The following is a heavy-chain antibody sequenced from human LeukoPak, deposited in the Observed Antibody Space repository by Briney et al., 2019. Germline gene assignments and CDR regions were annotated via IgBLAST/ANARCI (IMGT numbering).Heavy chain of an antibody. Sequence: SQTLPLTCTVSGGSISSGGYYWSWIRQHPGKGLEWIGYIYYSGSTYYNPSLKSRVTISVDTSKNQFSLNLSSVTAADTAVYYCARAGAVTYYDILTGANIALNWFDPWGQGTLVTVSS. CDR3: ARAGAVTYYDILTGANIALNWFDP. CDR1: GGSISSGGYY. D-gene: IGHD3-9*01. J-gene: IGHJ5*02. V-gene: IGHV4-31*03. CDR2: IYYSGST.